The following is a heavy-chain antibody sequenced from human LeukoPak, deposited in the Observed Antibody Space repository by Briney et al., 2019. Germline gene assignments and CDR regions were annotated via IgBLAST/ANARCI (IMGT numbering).Heavy chain of an antibody. CDR2: IRYDGSNK. CDR3: AKDRAAGMGEGDY. V-gene: IGHV3-30*02. Sequence: GGSLRLSCAASGFTFSSYGMHWVRQAPGKGLEWVAFIRYDGSNKYYADSVKGRFTISRDNSKNTLYLQMNSLRAEDTVVYYCAKDRAAGMGEGDYWGQGTLVTVSS. CDR1: GFTFSSYG. D-gene: IGHD6-13*01. J-gene: IGHJ4*02.